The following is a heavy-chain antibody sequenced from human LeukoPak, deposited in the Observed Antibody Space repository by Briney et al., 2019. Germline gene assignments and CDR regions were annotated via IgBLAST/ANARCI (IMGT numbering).Heavy chain of an antibody. J-gene: IGHJ4*02. D-gene: IGHD5-24*01. CDR1: GFTFSNYG. Sequence: GGSLRLSCAASGFTFSNYGMHWVRQAPGKGLEWVAVISYDGSNKYYADSVKGRFTISRDNSKNTLYLQMNSLGAEDTAVYYCAKDGSWKGRDGYNLYYFDFWGQGTLVTVSS. V-gene: IGHV3-30*18. CDR3: AKDGSWKGRDGYNLYYFDF. CDR2: ISYDGSNK.